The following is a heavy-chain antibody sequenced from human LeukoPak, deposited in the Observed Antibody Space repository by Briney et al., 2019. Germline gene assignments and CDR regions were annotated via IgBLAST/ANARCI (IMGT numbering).Heavy chain of an antibody. CDR1: GGSISSGDYY. CDR3: ARDTHTLSSYDYYDMDV. Sequence: SETLSLTCTVSGGSISSGDYYWSWIRQPPGKGLEWIGYIYYSGSTYYNPSLKSRVTISVDTSKNQFSLKLSSVTAADTAVYYCARDTHTLSSYDYYDMDVWGQGTTVTVSS. CDR2: IYYSGST. V-gene: IGHV4-30-4*01. D-gene: IGHD2-21*01. J-gene: IGHJ6*02.